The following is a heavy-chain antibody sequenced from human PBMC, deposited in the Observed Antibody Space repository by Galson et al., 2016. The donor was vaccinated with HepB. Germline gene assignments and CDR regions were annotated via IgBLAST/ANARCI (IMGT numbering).Heavy chain of an antibody. D-gene: IGHD1-14*01. V-gene: IGHV3-73*01. Sequence: SLRLSCAASGISFSGSSMQWVRQPSGKGLEWVGRIRTRTNTYATAYAASVKGRFTISRNDAANTAYLQMDSLRIDDTGIYYCTRTRPGGTGDFDLWGRGTLVTVSS. CDR1: GISFSGSS. CDR3: TRTRPGGTGDFDL. J-gene: IGHJ2*01. CDR2: IRTRTNTYAT.